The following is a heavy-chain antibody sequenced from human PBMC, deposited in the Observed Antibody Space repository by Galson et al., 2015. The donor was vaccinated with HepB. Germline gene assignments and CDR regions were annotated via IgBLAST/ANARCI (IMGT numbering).Heavy chain of an antibody. CDR2: ISHAGNNK. Sequence: SLRLSCAASGFTFSSYGMHWVRQAPGKGLEWVAVISHAGNNKYYGGSVNGRFTISRDNSKNTLYLQMDSLRAEDTAVYYCTKDQYHYGSGTFNWFDPWGQGTLVTVSS. CDR1: GFTFSSYG. D-gene: IGHD3-10*01. V-gene: IGHV3-30*18. CDR3: TKDQYHYGSGTFNWFDP. J-gene: IGHJ5*02.